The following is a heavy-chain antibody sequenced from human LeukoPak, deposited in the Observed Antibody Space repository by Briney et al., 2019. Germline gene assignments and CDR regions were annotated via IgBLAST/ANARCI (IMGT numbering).Heavy chain of an antibody. V-gene: IGHV1-2*02. CDR3: ARGRGYYDSSGPFDY. Sequence: GASVKVSCKASGYTFTGYYMHWVRQAPGQGLEWMGWINPNSGGTNYAQKFQGRVTMTRDTSISTAYMELSRLRSDDTAVYYCARGRGYYDSSGPFDYWGQGIMVTVSS. CDR2: INPNSGGT. J-gene: IGHJ4*02. CDR1: GYTFTGYY. D-gene: IGHD3-22*01.